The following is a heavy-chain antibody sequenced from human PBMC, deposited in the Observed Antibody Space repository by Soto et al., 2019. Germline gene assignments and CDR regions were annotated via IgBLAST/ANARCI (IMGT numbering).Heavy chain of an antibody. Sequence: GASVKVSCKASGYTFTSYGISWVRQAPGQGLEWMGWISAYNGNTNYAQKLQGRVTMTTDTSTSTAYMELRSLRSDDTAVYYCAGFDSSAYRQYYFYYWGQGTLVTVSS. CDR3: AGFDSSAYRQYYFYY. V-gene: IGHV1-18*01. D-gene: IGHD3-22*01. CDR1: GYTFTSYG. J-gene: IGHJ4*02. CDR2: ISAYNGNT.